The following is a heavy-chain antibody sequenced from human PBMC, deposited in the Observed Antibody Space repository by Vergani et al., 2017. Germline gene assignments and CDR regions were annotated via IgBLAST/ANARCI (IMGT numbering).Heavy chain of an antibody. CDR1: GFTFSTYA. CDR3: ARDCTSGGCPDNYGMDV. CDR2: IGSSGPYI. V-gene: IGHV3-21*06. J-gene: IGHJ6*02. Sequence: EVHLLESGGGLRQPGGSLKLSCAASGFTFSTYAMSWVRQVPGKGLEWVAFIGSSGPYINYADSVKGRFIISRDNTNNSLFLQLRSLRAEDAAVYYCARDCTSGGCPDNYGMDVWGQGATVTVSS. D-gene: IGHD2-8*01.